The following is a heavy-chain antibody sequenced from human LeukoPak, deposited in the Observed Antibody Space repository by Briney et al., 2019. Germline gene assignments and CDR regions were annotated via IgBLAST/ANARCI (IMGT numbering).Heavy chain of an antibody. Sequence: GESLKISCKGSGYSFTSYWISWVRQMPGKGLEWMGRIDPSDSYTNYSPSFQGHVTISADKSISTAYQQWSSLKASDTAMYYCARHGGPNYDILTGYSRPYYGMDVWGKGTTVTVSS. D-gene: IGHD3-9*01. CDR2: IDPSDSYT. CDR1: GYSFTSYW. J-gene: IGHJ6*04. V-gene: IGHV5-10-1*01. CDR3: ARHGGPNYDILTGYSRPYYGMDV.